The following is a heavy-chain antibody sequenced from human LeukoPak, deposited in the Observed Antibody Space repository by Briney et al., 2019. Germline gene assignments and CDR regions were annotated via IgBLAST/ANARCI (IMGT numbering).Heavy chain of an antibody. Sequence: ASVKVSCKASGYTFSSYYMHWVRQAPGQGLEWMGIINPSGGSTSYAQKFQGRVTMTRDTSTSTVYMELSSLRSEDTAVYYCARAEQWLAPFDFWGQGTLVTVSS. V-gene: IGHV1-46*01. CDR3: ARAEQWLAPFDF. J-gene: IGHJ4*02. CDR2: INPSGGST. CDR1: GYTFSSYY. D-gene: IGHD6-19*01.